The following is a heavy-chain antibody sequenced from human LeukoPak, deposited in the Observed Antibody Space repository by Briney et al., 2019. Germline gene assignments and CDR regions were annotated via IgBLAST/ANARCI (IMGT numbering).Heavy chain of an antibody. D-gene: IGHD2-2*01. CDR1: GYTFTSYY. J-gene: IGHJ4*02. CDR3: ARGGYCSSTSCYQYFDY. CDR2: INPSGGST. V-gene: IGHV1-46*01. Sequence: ASVKVSCKASGYTFTSYYMHWVRQAPGQGLEWMGIINPSGGSTSYAQKFQGRVTMTRDTSTSTVYVELSSLRSEDTAVYYCARGGYCSSTSCYQYFDYWGQGTLVTVSS.